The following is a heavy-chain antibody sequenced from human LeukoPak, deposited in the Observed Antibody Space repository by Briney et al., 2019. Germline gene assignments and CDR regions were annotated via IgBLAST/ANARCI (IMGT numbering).Heavy chain of an antibody. D-gene: IGHD7-27*01. Sequence: SETLSLTCTVSGGSISSSYWSWTRQPAGKGLEYIGRVYFSGSTYYNPSLKSRVTISVDTSKNQFSLKLSSVTAADTAVYFCARGFRGDNFDYWGQGTLVTVSS. CDR1: GGSISSSY. CDR3: ARGFRGDNFDY. J-gene: IGHJ4*02. V-gene: IGHV4-4*07. CDR2: VYFSGST.